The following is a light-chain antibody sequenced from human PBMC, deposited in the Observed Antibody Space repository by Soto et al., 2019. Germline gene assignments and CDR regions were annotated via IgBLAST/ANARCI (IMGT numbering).Light chain of an antibody. CDR1: SRDVGGYNY. CDR3: SSYISSSTFVV. J-gene: IGLJ2*01. CDR2: EVS. Sequence: QSALTQPASVSGSPGQSITISCTGTSRDVGGYNYVSWHQQHPGKAPKVIITEVSNRPSGVSNRSSGSKSGNTASLTISGLQAEDEADYYCSSYISSSTFVVFGGGTKVTVL. V-gene: IGLV2-14*01.